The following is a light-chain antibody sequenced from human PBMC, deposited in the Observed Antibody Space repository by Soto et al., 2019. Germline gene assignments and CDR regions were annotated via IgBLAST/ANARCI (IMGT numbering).Light chain of an antibody. CDR1: QRISYW. V-gene: IGKV1-5*03. Sequence: DIQMTQSPSTLSASVGDRVTITCRASQRISYWLAWYQQNPGKAPKLLIYKASILEDGVPSRFSGSGSATEFSLTISSLQPDDFATYYCQQYETYWTFGQGTKVEMK. CDR2: KAS. J-gene: IGKJ1*01. CDR3: QQYETYWT.